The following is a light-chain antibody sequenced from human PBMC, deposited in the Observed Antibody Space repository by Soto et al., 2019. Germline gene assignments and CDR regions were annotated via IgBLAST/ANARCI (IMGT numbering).Light chain of an antibody. J-gene: IGKJ1*01. CDR2: LGS. V-gene: IGKV2-28*01. Sequence: DIVMTQSPLSLPVTPGEPASISCRSSQSLLHSNGYNYLDWYLQKPGQSPQLLIYLGSNRASGVPDRFSGSGSGTDFTLKISRVEAEDVGVYYCMQALQTPWTLGQGPNVDIK. CDR1: QSLLHSNGYNY. CDR3: MQALQTPWT.